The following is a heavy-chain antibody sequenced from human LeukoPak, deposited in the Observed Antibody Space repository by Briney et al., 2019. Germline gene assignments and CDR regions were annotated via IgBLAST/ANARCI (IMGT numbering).Heavy chain of an antibody. V-gene: IGHV3-30*01. J-gene: IGHJ4*02. CDR2: ISYDGSNK. D-gene: IGHD3-3*01. CDR3: AREAYDFWSGYYIPNPFES. Sequence: PGRSLRLSCAASGFTFSSYAMHWVRQAPGKGLEWVAVISYDGSNKYYADSVKGRFTISRDNSKNTLYLQMNSLRAEDTAVYYCAREAYDFWSGYYIPNPFESWGQGTLVTVSS. CDR1: GFTFSSYA.